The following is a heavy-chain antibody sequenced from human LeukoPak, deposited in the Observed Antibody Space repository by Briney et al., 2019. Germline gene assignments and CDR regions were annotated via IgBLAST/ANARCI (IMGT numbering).Heavy chain of an antibody. CDR2: INPNSGGT. CDR3: ARDSANYYYDSSGYYGY. CDR1: GYTFTGYY. J-gene: IGHJ4*02. V-gene: IGHV1-2*02. D-gene: IGHD3-22*01. Sequence: GASVKVSCKASGYTFTGYYMHWLRQAPGQGLEWMGWINPNSGGTNYAQKFQGRVTMTRDTSISTAYMELSRLRSDDTAVYYCARDSANYYYDSSGYYGYWGQGTLVTVSS.